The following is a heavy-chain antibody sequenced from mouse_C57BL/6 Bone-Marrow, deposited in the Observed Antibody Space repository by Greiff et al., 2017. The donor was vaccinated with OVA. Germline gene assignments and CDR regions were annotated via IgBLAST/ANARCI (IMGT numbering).Heavy chain of an antibody. CDR3: ARSIYYGKGGYFDV. D-gene: IGHD2-1*01. Sequence: EVKVVESGPVLVKPGASVKMSCKASGYTFTDYYMNWVKQSHGKSLEWIGVINPYNGGTSYNQKFKGKATLTVDKSSSTAYMELNSLTSEDSAVYYCARSIYYGKGGYFDVWGTGTTVTVSS. CDR1: GYTFTDYY. J-gene: IGHJ1*03. CDR2: INPYNGGT. V-gene: IGHV1-19*01.